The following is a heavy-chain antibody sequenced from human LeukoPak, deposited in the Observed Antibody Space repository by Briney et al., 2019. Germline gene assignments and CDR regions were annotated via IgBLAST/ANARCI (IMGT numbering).Heavy chain of an antibody. CDR2: ICTSGST. V-gene: IGHV4-61*02. D-gene: IGHD7-27*01. CDR3: ARFHPNWGLDY. CDR1: GGSISSGRYC. J-gene: IGHJ4*02. Sequence: PSETLSLTCTVSGGSISSGRYCWSWIRQPAGKGLEWIGRICTSGSTNDNPSLKRRLTISVDTSKNQFSLKLSSVTAADTAVYYCARFHPNWGLDYWGQGTLVTVSS.